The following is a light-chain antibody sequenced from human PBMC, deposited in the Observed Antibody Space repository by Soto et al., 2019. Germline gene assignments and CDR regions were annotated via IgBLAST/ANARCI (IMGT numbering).Light chain of an antibody. Sequence: EIVLTQSPVTLSLSPGERATLSCGASQSVGSSYLAWYQQKPGLAPRLLIYGASSRATGIPDRFSGSGSGTDFTLTISSLQSEDFEVYYCQQYNRWPFTFGPGTKVDIK. CDR1: QSVGSSY. V-gene: IGKV3D-20*01. CDR2: GAS. CDR3: QQYNRWPFT. J-gene: IGKJ3*01.